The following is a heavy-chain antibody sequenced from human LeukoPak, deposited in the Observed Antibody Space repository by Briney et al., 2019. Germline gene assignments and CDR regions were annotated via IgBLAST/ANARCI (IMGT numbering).Heavy chain of an antibody. CDR1: GFTFSDYS. CDR3: ARDGPLVGADAFDI. CDR2: ISSSSSYI. D-gene: IGHD1-26*01. J-gene: IGHJ3*02. V-gene: IGHV3-21*01. Sequence: GGSLRLSCAASGFTFSDYSMNWVRQAPGKGLEWVSSISSSSSYIFYTDSVKGRFTISRDNAKNSLYLQMNSLRAEDTAVYYCARDGPLVGADAFDIWGQGTMVTVSS.